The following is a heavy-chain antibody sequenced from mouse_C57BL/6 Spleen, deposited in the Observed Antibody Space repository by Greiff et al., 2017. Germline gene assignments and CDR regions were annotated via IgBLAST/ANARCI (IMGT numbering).Heavy chain of an antibody. V-gene: IGHV3-6*01. CDR1: GYSITSGYY. CDR3: AREGYYDYGQAWFAY. D-gene: IGHD2-4*01. J-gene: IGHJ3*01. Sequence: EVQLQESGPGLVKPSQSLSLTCSVTGYSITSGYYWNWIRQFPGNKLEWMGYISYDGSNNYNPSLKNRISITRDTSKNQFFLKLNSVTTEDTATYYCAREGYYDYGQAWFAYWGQGTLVTVSA. CDR2: ISYDGSN.